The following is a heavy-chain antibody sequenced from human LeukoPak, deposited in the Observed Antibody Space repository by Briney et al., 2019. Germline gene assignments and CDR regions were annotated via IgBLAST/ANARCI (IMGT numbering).Heavy chain of an antibody. V-gene: IGHV1-2*04. Sequence: ASVKVSCKASGYTFTGYYMHWVRQAPGQGLEWMGRINPNSGGTNYAQKFQGWVTMTRDTSISTAYMELSRLRSDDTAVYYCARSLGTADGMDVWGKGTTVTVSS. CDR2: INPNSGGT. J-gene: IGHJ6*04. CDR3: ARSLGTADGMDV. CDR1: GYTFTGYY.